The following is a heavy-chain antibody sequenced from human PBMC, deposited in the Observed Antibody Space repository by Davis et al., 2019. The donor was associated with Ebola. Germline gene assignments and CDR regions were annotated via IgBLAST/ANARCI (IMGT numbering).Heavy chain of an antibody. D-gene: IGHD3-9*01. J-gene: IGHJ5*01. Sequence: GESLKISCGASGFTFDDYAMTWVRQAPGKGLEWVSGINWNGASSGYADSVKGRFTISRDNVKNSLYLRMNSLRVEDTALYHCARVNAATGYSRFDTWGQGTLVTVSS. CDR3: ARVNAATGYSRFDT. CDR2: INWNGASS. CDR1: GFTFDDYA. V-gene: IGHV3-20*01.